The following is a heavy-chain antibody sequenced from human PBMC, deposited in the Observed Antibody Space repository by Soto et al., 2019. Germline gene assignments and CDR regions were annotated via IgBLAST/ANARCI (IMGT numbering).Heavy chain of an antibody. CDR2: INNDGSDS. V-gene: IGHV3-74*01. CDR1: GFTFSSYW. J-gene: IGHJ4*02. D-gene: IGHD2-2*01. CDR3: VIDDPGLGIDQ. Sequence: GGSLRLSCAASGFTFSSYWMHWVRQDPGKGLVWVSHINNDGSDSTYADSVKGRFTISRDNAKNTLYLQMNSLRAEDTAVYFCVIDDPGLGIDQRGLGTLVTGSS.